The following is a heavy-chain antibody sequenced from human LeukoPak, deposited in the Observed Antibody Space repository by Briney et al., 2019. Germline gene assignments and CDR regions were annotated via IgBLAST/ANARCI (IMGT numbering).Heavy chain of an antibody. D-gene: IGHD6-19*01. Sequence: GGSLRLSCAASGFTFSSYSMNWVRQAPGKGLEWVSSISSSSSYIYYEDSVKGRFTISRDNAKNSLYLQMNSLRAEDTAVYYCARDKYSSGDDYWGHGTLVTVSS. J-gene: IGHJ4*01. CDR1: GFTFSSYS. CDR3: ARDKYSSGDDY. CDR2: ISSSSSYI. V-gene: IGHV3-21*01.